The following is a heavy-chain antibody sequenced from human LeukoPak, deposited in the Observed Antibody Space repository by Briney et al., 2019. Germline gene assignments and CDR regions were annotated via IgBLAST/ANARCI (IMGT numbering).Heavy chain of an antibody. J-gene: IGHJ3*02. Sequence: HPGGSLRLSCAASGFTVSSNYMSWVRQAPGKGLEWVPVIYSGGSTYYADSVKGRFTISRHNSKNTLYLQMNSLRAEDTAVYYCARGGGYDSSGLSAFDIWGQGTMVTVSS. CDR2: IYSGGST. D-gene: IGHD3-22*01. CDR1: GFTVSSNY. CDR3: ARGGGYDSSGLSAFDI. V-gene: IGHV3-53*04.